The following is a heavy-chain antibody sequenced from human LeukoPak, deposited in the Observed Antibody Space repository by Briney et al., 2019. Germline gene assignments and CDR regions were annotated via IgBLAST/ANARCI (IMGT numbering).Heavy chain of an antibody. CDR1: GFAFSTYG. V-gene: IGHV3-30*18. CDR3: AKGYFGNYFDC. CDR2: ISIDGSDK. Sequence: PGGSLRLSCAASGFAFSTYGMHWVRQAPGKGLEWATTISIDGSDKYYADSVKGRFTISRDNSENTLCLQMNSLRAEDTAVYYCAKGYFGNYFDCWSQGALVTVSS. J-gene: IGHJ4*02. D-gene: IGHD2/OR15-2a*01.